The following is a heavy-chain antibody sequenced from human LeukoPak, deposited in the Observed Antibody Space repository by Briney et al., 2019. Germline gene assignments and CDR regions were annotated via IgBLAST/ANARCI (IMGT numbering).Heavy chain of an antibody. V-gene: IGHV4-4*07. CDR1: GGSISYFY. Sequence: SETLSLTCTVAGGSISYFYWSWIRQPAGKGLEWIGRNYTSGSTNYNPSLKSRVTMSVDTSKKQFSLKLSSVTAADTAVYYCARQLNPHKLPSLRVYYMDVWGKGTTVTISS. CDR2: NYTSGST. CDR3: ARQLNPHKLPSLRVYYMDV. D-gene: IGHD1-1*01. J-gene: IGHJ6*03.